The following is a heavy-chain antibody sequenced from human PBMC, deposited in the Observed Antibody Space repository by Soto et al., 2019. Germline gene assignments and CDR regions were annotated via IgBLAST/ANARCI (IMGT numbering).Heavy chain of an antibody. Sequence: PSETLSLTCAVSGGSISSGGYSWSWIRQPPGKGLEWIGYIYHSGSTYYNPSLKSRVTISVDRSKNQFSLKLSSVTAADTAVYYCARTGIAAAGNQSGGYYYYGMDVWGQGTTVSVSS. V-gene: IGHV4-30-2*01. CDR2: IYHSGST. CDR3: ARTGIAAAGNQSGGYYYYGMDV. CDR1: GGSISSGGYS. D-gene: IGHD6-13*01. J-gene: IGHJ6*02.